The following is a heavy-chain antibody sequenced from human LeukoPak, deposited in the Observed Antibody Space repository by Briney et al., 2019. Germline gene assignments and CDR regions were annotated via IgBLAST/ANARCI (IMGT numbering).Heavy chain of an antibody. CDR3: ARFPTYYYDSSGYPHFYYMDV. J-gene: IGHJ6*03. V-gene: IGHV1-8*03. Sequence: ASVKVSCKASGYTFTSYDINWVRQATGQGLEWMGWMNPNSGNTGYAQKFQGRVTITRNTSISTAYMELSSLRSEDTAVYYCARFPTYYYDSSGYPHFYYMDVWGKGTTVTVSS. CDR1: GYTFTSYD. CDR2: MNPNSGNT. D-gene: IGHD3-22*01.